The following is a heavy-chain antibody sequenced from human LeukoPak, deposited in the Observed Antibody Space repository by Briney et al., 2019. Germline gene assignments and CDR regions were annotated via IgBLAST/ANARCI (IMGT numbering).Heavy chain of an antibody. CDR1: GGTFSGYY. Sequence: SETLSLTCAVYGGTFSGYYWSWIRQPPGKGLEWIGEINHSGSTNYNPSLKSRVTISGDTSKNQFSLKLSSVTAADTAVYYCARGHDDSSGYYYFDWFDPWGQGTLVTVSS. CDR3: ARGHDDSSGYYYFDWFDP. D-gene: IGHD3-22*01. CDR2: INHSGST. V-gene: IGHV4-34*01. J-gene: IGHJ5*02.